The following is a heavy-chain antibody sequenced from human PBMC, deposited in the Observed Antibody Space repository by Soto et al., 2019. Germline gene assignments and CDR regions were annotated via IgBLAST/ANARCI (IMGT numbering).Heavy chain of an antibody. CDR3: ARRTMYCSSTSCQDYYYYGMDV. Sequence: GGPVKVSCKASGYTFTSYDINWVRQATGQGLEWMGWMNPNSGNTGYAQKFQGRVTMTRNTSISTAYMELSSLRSEDTAVYYCARRTMYCSSTSCQDYYYYGMDVWRQGTTVTVSS. J-gene: IGHJ6*02. D-gene: IGHD2-2*01. CDR2: MNPNSGNT. V-gene: IGHV1-8*01. CDR1: GYTFTSYD.